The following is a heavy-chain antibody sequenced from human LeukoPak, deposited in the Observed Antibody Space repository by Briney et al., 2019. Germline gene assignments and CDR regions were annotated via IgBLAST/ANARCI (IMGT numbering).Heavy chain of an antibody. CDR1: GYSISSGYY. J-gene: IGHJ3*02. CDR2: IYHSGST. Sequence: SETLSLTCTVSGYSISSGYYWGWIRQPPGKGLEWIGSIYHSGSTYYNPSLKSRVTISVDTSKNQFSLKLSSVTAADTAVYYCARWDRYYYDSSRRGAFDIWGQGTMVTVSS. D-gene: IGHD3-22*01. V-gene: IGHV4-38-2*02. CDR3: ARWDRYYYDSSRRGAFDI.